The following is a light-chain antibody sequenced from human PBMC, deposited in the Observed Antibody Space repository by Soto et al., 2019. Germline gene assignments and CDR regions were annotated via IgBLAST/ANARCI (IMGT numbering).Light chain of an antibody. J-gene: IGLJ2*01. CDR2: EVT. Sequence: QSVLTQPASVSGSPGQSITISCTGTSCDIGGYNYVSWYQQHPGKAPKLLISEVTNRPSGVSNRFSGSKSGNTASLTISGLQADDEGGYYRCSYTTNITPVVFGGGTKLTVL. V-gene: IGLV2-14*01. CDR3: CSYTTNITPVV. CDR1: SCDIGGYNY.